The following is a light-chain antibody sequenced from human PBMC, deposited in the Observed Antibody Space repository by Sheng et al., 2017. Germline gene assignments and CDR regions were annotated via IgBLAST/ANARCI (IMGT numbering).Light chain of an antibody. V-gene: IGKV1-NL1*01. CDR3: QQCHYIPPT. CDR1: QAINKS. J-gene: IGKJ1*01. Sequence: DIQMTQSPSSLSASVGDRVTFTCRSSQAINKSLLWYQQKLGADPKLLVYAVSKLETGVPSRFVGSGSATEFTLTITSLQPEDFATYYCQQCHYIPPTFGHGT. CDR2: AVS.